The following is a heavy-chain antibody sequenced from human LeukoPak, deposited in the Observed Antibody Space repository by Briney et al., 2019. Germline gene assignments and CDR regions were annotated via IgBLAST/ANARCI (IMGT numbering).Heavy chain of an antibody. CDR2: MNLDGSEK. J-gene: IGHJ4*02. D-gene: IGHD2-8*01. CDR3: ARDATYCTNGVCYTRFDY. CDR1: GFTFTSHW. V-gene: IGHV3-7*01. Sequence: GGSLRLSCAASGFTFTSHWMSWVRQAPGKGLEWVARMNLDGSEKYYVDSVKGRFTISRDNAKTSLYLEMNSLRAEDAAVYYCARDATYCTNGVCYTRFDYWGQGTLVTVSS.